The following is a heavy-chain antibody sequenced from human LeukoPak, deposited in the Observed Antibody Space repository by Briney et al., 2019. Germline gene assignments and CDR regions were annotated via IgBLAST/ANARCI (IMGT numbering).Heavy chain of an antibody. Sequence: GGSLRLSCAASGFTFSSYWMSWVRQAPGKGLEWVANIKQDGSEKYYVDSVKGRFTISRDNAKNSLYLQVNSLRAEDTAVYYCAREDRSYYDFWSALGAFDIWGQGTMVTVSS. CDR2: IKQDGSEK. J-gene: IGHJ3*02. CDR1: GFTFSSYW. D-gene: IGHD3-3*01. V-gene: IGHV3-7*01. CDR3: AREDRSYYDFWSALGAFDI.